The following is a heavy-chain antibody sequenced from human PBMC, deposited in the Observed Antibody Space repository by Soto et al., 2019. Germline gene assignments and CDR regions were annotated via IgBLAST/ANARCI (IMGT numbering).Heavy chain of an antibody. Sequence: PGGSLILSCAASGFAFSCSSIHWVRQASGKGLEWVGRVGTKSNSYATQYSESVKGRFTISRDDSKSTAYLQLNSLKAEDTARYFCTRVCSGGTCYFDPWGQGTPVTVSS. J-gene: IGHJ5*02. CDR1: GFAFSCSS. CDR2: VGTKSNSYAT. V-gene: IGHV3-73*01. CDR3: TRVCSGGTCYFDP. D-gene: IGHD2-15*01.